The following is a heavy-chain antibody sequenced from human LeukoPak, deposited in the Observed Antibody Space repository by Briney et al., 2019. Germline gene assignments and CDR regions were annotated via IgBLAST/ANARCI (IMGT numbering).Heavy chain of an antibody. V-gene: IGHV3-11*01. CDR2: ISSRGSTI. CDR1: GFSFSDYY. D-gene: IGHD2-15*01. CDR3: AKDPPCSGGTCYGYFES. J-gene: IGHJ4*02. Sequence: GGSLRLSCAASGFSFSDYYMSWIRQAPGKGLEWISYISSRGSTIYYADSVKGRFTISRDNAKNSLYLQMNNLRDEDTAVYYCAKDPPCSGGTCYGYFESWGQGTLVTVSS.